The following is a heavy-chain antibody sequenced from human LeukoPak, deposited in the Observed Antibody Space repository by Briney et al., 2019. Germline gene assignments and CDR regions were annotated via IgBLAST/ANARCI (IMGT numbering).Heavy chain of an antibody. CDR1: GYSFTSSW. D-gene: IGHD3-10*01. Sequence: GESLKISCQASGYSFTSSWIGWARQMPGKGLEWMAIINPGDSDTRYSPSFQGQVTISADKSISTVYLRWGSLKASDTAMYYCARQPGAGWFDPWGQGTLVTVSS. V-gene: IGHV5-51*01. J-gene: IGHJ5*02. CDR2: INPGDSDT. CDR3: ARQPGAGWFDP.